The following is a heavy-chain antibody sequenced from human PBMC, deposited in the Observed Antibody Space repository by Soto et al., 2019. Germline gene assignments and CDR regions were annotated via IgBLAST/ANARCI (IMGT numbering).Heavy chain of an antibody. CDR3: AKARYYDSSGYSTVPYGMDV. CDR1: GFTFSSYG. V-gene: IGHV3-30*18. CDR2: ISYDGSNK. D-gene: IGHD3-22*01. J-gene: IGHJ6*02. Sequence: QVQLVESGGGVVQPGRSLRLSCAASGFTFSSYGMHSVRQAPGKGLEWVAVISYDGSNKYYADSVKGRFTISRDNSKNTLYLQMNSLRAEDTAVYYCAKARYYDSSGYSTVPYGMDVWGQGTTVTVSS.